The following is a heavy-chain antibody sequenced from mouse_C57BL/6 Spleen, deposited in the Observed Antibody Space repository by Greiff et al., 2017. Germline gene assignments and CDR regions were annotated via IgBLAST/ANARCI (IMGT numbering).Heavy chain of an antibody. J-gene: IGHJ1*03. V-gene: IGHV1-15*01. CDR3: TRRGYGSSPYWYFDV. CDR1: GYTFTDYE. CDR2: IDPETGGT. D-gene: IGHD1-1*01. Sequence: QVQLQQSGAELVRPGASVTLSCKASGYTFTDYEMHWVKQTPVHGLEWIGAIDPETGGTAYNQKFKGKAILTADKSSSTAYMELRSLTSEDSAVYYCTRRGYGSSPYWYFDVWGTGTTVTVAS.